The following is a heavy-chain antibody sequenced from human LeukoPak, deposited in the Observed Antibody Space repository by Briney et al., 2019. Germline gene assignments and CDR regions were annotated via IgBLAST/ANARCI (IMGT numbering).Heavy chain of an antibody. V-gene: IGHV1-18*01. D-gene: IGHD2-2*01. Sequence: GASVKVSCKASGYTFTSYGISWVRQAPGQGLEWMGWISAYNGNTNYAQKFQGRVTITRDTSASTAYMELSSLRSEDTAVYYCARDSSSSLIFDYWGQGTLVTVSS. CDR2: ISAYNGNT. CDR1: GYTFTSYG. J-gene: IGHJ4*02. CDR3: ARDSSSSLIFDY.